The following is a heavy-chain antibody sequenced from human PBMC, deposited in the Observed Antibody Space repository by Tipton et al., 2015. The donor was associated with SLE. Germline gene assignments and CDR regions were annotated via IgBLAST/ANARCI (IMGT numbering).Heavy chain of an antibody. D-gene: IGHD6-13*01. CDR3: ARAIGTADAY. V-gene: IGHV3-7*01. CDR2: IKQDGSEK. J-gene: IGHJ4*02. Sequence: GSLRLSCAASGFTFSRYWMIWVRQAPGKGLEWVANIKQDGSEKYYVDSVKGRFTISRDNAKNSLYLQMNSLRAEDTAVYYCARAIGTADAYWGQGILVTVSS. CDR1: GFTFSRYW.